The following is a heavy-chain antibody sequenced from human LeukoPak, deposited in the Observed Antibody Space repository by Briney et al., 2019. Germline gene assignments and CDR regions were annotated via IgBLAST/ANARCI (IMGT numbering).Heavy chain of an antibody. CDR2: INTDGSST. CDR3: ARAVAGPEGWFDP. V-gene: IGHV3-74*01. Sequence: GGSLRLSCAASGFTFSSYWMHWVRQAPGKGLVWVSRINTDGSSTSYADSVKGRLTISRDNAKNTLYLQMNSLRAEDTAVYYCARAVAGPEGWFDPWGQGTLVTVSS. J-gene: IGHJ5*02. D-gene: IGHD6-19*01. CDR1: GFTFSSYW.